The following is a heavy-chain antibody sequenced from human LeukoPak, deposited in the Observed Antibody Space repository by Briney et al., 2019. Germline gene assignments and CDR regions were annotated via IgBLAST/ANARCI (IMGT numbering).Heavy chain of an antibody. Sequence: GGSLRLSCAASGFTVSSYGMHWVRQAPGKGLEWVAVISYDGSNKYYADSVKGRFTISRDNSKNTLYLQMNSLRAEDTAVYYCAKDFVHSDGDYLDYWGQGTLVTVSS. D-gene: IGHD4-17*01. CDR1: GFTVSSYG. CDR3: AKDFVHSDGDYLDY. CDR2: ISYDGSNK. J-gene: IGHJ4*02. V-gene: IGHV3-30*18.